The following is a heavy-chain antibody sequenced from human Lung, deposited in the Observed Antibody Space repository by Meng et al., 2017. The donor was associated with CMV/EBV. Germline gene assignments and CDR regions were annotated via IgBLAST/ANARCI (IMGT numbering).Heavy chain of an antibody. CDR1: GFTFSSFT. CDR3: AGSRSGRYSPFDY. D-gene: IGHD6-19*01. Sequence: GESXKISCAASGFTFSSFTMNWVRQAPGKGLEWVSSISYTSHYIYYADSLKGRFTISRDNARNSLYLQMNSLRAEDTAVYYCAGSRSGRYSPFDYRGQGTLVTVSS. V-gene: IGHV3-21*01. CDR2: ISYTSHYI. J-gene: IGHJ4*02.